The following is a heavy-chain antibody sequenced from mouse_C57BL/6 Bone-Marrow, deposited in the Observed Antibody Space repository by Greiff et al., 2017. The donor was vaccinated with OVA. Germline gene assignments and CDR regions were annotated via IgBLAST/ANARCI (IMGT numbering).Heavy chain of an antibody. Sequence: QVQLQQSGAELVRPGTSVKLSCKASGYTFTSYWMHWVKQRPGQGLEWIGVIDPSDSYTNYNQKFKGKATLTVDTSSSTAYMQLSSLTSEDSAVYYCALHSNYIYYAMDYWGQGTSVTVSS. J-gene: IGHJ4*01. CDR1: GYTFTSYW. CDR2: IDPSDSYT. D-gene: IGHD2-5*01. CDR3: ALHSNYIYYAMDY. V-gene: IGHV1-59*01.